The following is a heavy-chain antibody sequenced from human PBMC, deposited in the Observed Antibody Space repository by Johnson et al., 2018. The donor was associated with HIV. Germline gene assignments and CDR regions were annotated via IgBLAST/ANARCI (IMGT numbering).Heavy chain of an antibody. CDR3: AKDWDRWLQPPGDAFDI. Sequence: QVQLVESGGGVVQPGGSLRLSCAASGFTFSSYGMHWVRQATGKGLEWVAFIRYDGSNKNYADSVKGRFTISRDNSKNTLYLQINSRRAEDTAEYCWAKDWDRWLQPPGDAFDIRGQGTMGTVSS. V-gene: IGHV3-30*02. CDR2: IRYDGSNK. J-gene: IGHJ3*02. D-gene: IGHD5-24*01. CDR1: GFTFSSYG.